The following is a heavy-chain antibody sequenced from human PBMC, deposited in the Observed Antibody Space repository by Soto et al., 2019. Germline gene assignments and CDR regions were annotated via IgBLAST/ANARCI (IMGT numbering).Heavy chain of an antibody. CDR1: GYTFTSYA. D-gene: IGHD3-10*01. J-gene: IGHJ4*02. CDR3: ARVAFLLWFGESSGPLDY. Sequence: GASVKVSCKASGYTFTSYAMHWVRQAPGQRLEWMGWINAGNGNTKYSQKFQGRVTITRDTSASTAYMELSSLRSEDTAVYYCARVAFLLWFGESSGPLDYWGQGTRVTVSS. CDR2: INAGNGNT. V-gene: IGHV1-3*01.